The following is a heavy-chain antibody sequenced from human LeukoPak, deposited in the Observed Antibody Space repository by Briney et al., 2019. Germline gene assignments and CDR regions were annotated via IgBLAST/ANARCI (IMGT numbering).Heavy chain of an antibody. V-gene: IGHV3-21*01. D-gene: IGHD6-6*01. Sequence: GGSLRLSCAASGFTFSSYSMNWVRQAPGKGLEWVSSISSSSSYIYYADSVKGRSTISRDNAKNSLYLQMNSLRAEDTAVYYCARDSHSSSSVYYFDYWGQGTLVTVSS. J-gene: IGHJ4*02. CDR3: ARDSHSSSSVYYFDY. CDR2: ISSSSSYI. CDR1: GFTFSSYS.